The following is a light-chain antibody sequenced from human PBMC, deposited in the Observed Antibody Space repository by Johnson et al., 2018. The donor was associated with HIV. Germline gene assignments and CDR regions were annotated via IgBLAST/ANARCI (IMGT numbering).Light chain of an antibody. CDR1: SSNIGNNY. J-gene: IGLJ1*01. CDR2: DND. Sequence: QSVLTQPPSVSAAPGQKVTISCSGNSSNIGNNYVSWYQQVPGTAPKLLIYDNDRRPSGIPDRFSGSKSGTSATLGITGLQTGDEADYYCGAWHSSLSGGLCLSGPGTKVTVL. CDR3: GAWHSSLSGGLCL. V-gene: IGLV1-51*01.